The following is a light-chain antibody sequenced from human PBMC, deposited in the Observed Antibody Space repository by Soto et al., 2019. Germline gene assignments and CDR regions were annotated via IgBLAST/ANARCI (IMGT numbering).Light chain of an antibody. J-gene: IGLJ1*01. CDR3: TSYTDSNIYV. V-gene: IGLV2-8*01. Sequence: QSALTQPPSASGSPGQSVTISCTGSSSDVGNYNYVSWYQQHPGKAPKLMIYEVIKRPSGVPARFSGSKSGNTASLTVSGLQADDEADYYCTSYTDSNIYVFGSGTKVTV. CDR2: EVI. CDR1: SSDVGNYNY.